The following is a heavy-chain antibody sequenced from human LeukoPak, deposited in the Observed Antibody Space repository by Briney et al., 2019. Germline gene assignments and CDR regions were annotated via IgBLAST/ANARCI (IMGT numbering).Heavy chain of an antibody. V-gene: IGHV4-30-4*08. CDR3: ARESTVTTRGRSAFDI. CDR1: GGSISSGDYY. CDR2: IYYSGST. Sequence: PSQTLSLTCTVSGGSISSGDYYWSWIRQPPGKGLEWIGYIYYSGSTYYNPSLKSRVTISVDTSKNQYSLKLSSVTAADTAVYYCARESTVTTRGRSAFDIWRQGTMVTVSS. D-gene: IGHD4-17*01. J-gene: IGHJ3*02.